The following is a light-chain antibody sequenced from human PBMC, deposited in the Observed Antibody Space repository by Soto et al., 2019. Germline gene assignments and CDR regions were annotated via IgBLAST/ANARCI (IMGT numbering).Light chain of an antibody. Sequence: IVLTQSPATLSLSPGETAPLSCRASQSVRNYLAWYQQKPGQAPRLLIYEASNRATGVPARFSGSGSVTDFTLTISSLVPEDVAVYYCQQRINWPRTFGHGTKLEIK. CDR1: QSVRNY. V-gene: IGKV3-11*01. J-gene: IGKJ2*02. CDR3: QQRINWPRT. CDR2: EAS.